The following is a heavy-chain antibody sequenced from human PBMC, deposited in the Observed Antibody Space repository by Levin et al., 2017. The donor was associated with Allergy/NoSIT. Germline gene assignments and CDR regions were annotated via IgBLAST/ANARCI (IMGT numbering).Heavy chain of an antibody. D-gene: IGHD5-18*01. V-gene: IGHV3-72*01. Sequence: GESLKISCAATGFILSDHYMDWVRQAPGKGLEWVGRTRSKASSYTTEYAASVKGRFTFSRDESKNSMYLQMNSLKSEDTAVYYCGKVGGYTSNHDVFDMWGQGTLVTVSS. CDR2: TRSKASSYTT. J-gene: IGHJ3*02. CDR1: GFILSDHY. CDR3: GKVGGYTSNHDVFDM.